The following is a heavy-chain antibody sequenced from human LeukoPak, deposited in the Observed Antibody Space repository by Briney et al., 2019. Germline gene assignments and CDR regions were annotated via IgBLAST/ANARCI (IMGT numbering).Heavy chain of an antibody. CDR3: AKMGGSYDSSGYYYGDY. CDR1: VFTFSSYA. Sequence: GGSLRLSCAASVFTFSSYAMSWVRQAPGKGLEWVSAISGSGGSTYYADSVKGRFTISRDNSKNTLYLQMNSLRAEDTAVYYCAKMGGSYDSSGYYYGDYWGQGTLVTVSS. J-gene: IGHJ4*02. D-gene: IGHD3-22*01. V-gene: IGHV3-23*01. CDR2: ISGSGGST.